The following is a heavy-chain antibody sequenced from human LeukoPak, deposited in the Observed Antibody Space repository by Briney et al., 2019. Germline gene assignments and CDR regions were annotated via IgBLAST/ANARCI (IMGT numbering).Heavy chain of an antibody. D-gene: IGHD2-2*01. J-gene: IGHJ4*02. CDR1: GGSISSGDYY. CDR3: ARYCSSTSCSPGIYYFDY. Sequence: PSQTLSLTCTVSGGSISSGDYYWSWIRQPPGKGLEWIGYIYYSGSTYYNPSPKSRVTISVDTSKNQFSLKLSSVTAADTAVYYCARYCSSTSCSPGIYYFDYWGQGTLVTVSS. V-gene: IGHV4-30-4*01. CDR2: IYYSGST.